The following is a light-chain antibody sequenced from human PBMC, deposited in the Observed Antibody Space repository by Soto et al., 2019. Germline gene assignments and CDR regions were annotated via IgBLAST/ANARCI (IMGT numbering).Light chain of an antibody. CDR3: QQYDNWPLT. CDR1: QSVSSN. Sequence: EMVMTQSPATLPVSPGERATLSCRASQSVSSNLAWYQQKPGQAPRFLIYGASTRATGIPARFSGSGSGTEFTLTISSLQPEDFAVYYCQQYDNWPLTFGGGTKVEIK. CDR2: GAS. J-gene: IGKJ4*01. V-gene: IGKV3-15*01.